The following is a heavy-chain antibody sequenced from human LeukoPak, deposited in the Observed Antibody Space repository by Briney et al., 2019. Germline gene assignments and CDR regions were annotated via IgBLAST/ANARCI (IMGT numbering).Heavy chain of an antibody. CDR1: GFTFSSYS. J-gene: IGHJ3*02. CDR2: ISSSSYI. Sequence: GGSLRLSCAASGFTFSSYSMNSVRQAPGKGLEWVSSISSSSYIYYADSVKGRFTISRDNAKNSLYLQMNSLRAEDTAVYYCARGIAASAFDIWGQGTMVTVSS. V-gene: IGHV3-21*01. D-gene: IGHD6-13*01. CDR3: ARGIAASAFDI.